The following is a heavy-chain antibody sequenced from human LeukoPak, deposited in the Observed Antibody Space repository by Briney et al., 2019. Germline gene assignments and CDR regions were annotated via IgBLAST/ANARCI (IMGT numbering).Heavy chain of an antibody. CDR2: IYHSGST. J-gene: IGHJ4*02. CDR3: ARAVASDFWSGYWNFDY. Sequence: KPSQTLSLTCAVSGGSISSVGYSWGWIRHPPGKGLEWIGYIYHSGSTYYNPSLKSRVTISVDRSKNQFSLKLSSVTAADTAVYYCARAVASDFWSGYWNFDYWGQGTLVTVSS. V-gene: IGHV4-30-2*01. CDR1: GGSISSVGYS. D-gene: IGHD3-3*01.